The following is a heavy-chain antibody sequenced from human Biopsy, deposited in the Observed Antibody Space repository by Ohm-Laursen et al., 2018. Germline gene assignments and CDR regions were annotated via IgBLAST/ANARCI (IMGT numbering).Heavy chain of an antibody. CDR1: GGSISSSTTYY. CDR2: FYNTETT. V-gene: IGHV4-39*01. J-gene: IGHJ5*02. Sequence: GTLSLTCTVSGGSISSSTTYYWAWLRQPPGKGLEWIGSFYNTETTFYNPSIKSRFTISFDTSTNQFSLKVSSVTAADTALYFCARHPTGFWFDPWGHGPLVTVSS. CDR3: ARHPTGFWFDP.